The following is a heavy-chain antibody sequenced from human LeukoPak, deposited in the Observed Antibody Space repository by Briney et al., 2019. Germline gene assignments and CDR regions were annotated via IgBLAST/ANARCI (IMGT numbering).Heavy chain of an antibody. V-gene: IGHV4-39*01. Sequence: PSETLSLTCTVSGGSISSSNYYWVWIRQPPGKGLEWIGTIYYSGSTYYNPPLKSRVTISVDTSKNQFSLQLSSVTAADTAVYYCARSDSSSSLVLGSYYGMDVWGQGTTVTVSS. D-gene: IGHD6-6*01. CDR2: IYYSGST. J-gene: IGHJ6*02. CDR1: GGSISSSNYY. CDR3: ARSDSSSSLVLGSYYGMDV.